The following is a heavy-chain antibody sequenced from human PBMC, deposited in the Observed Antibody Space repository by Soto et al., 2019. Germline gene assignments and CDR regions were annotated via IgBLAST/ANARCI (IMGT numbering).Heavy chain of an antibody. V-gene: IGHV3-23*01. J-gene: IGHJ4*02. CDR2: INDRGDLT. D-gene: IGHD3-10*01. CDR3: AKEPLITGKRGVCAD. Sequence: EVQLLESGGGSVQPGASLRLSCAASGFTSGFTFSDFAMSWVRQAPGKGLEWVSAINDRGDLTYDADSVKGRFTISRDNSKNMLYLQMSGLRVDDTAIYYCAKEPLITGKRGVCADWGPGTLVTVSS. CDR1: GFTFSDFA.